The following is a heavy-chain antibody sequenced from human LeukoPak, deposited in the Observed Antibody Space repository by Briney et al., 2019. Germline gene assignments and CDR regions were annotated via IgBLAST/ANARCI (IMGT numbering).Heavy chain of an antibody. Sequence: ASVKVSCKVSGYTLTELSMHWVRQAPGKGLEWMGSFDPEDGETIYAQKFQGRVTMTEDTSTDTAYMELSSLRSEDTAVYYCATDPFSGSYYYYYGMDVWGQGTTVTVSS. CDR1: GYTLTELS. D-gene: IGHD1-26*01. V-gene: IGHV1-24*01. CDR3: ATDPFSGSYYYYYGMDV. J-gene: IGHJ6*02. CDR2: FDPEDGET.